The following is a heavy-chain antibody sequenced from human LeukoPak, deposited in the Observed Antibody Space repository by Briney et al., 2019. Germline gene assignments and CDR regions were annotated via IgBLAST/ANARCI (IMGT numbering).Heavy chain of an antibody. J-gene: IGHJ4*02. CDR1: GFTVSSNY. V-gene: IGHV3-66*01. D-gene: IGHD6-19*01. Sequence: GGSLRLSCAASGFTVSSNYMSWVRQAPGKGLEWVSVIYSGGSTYYADSVKGRFTISRDNSKNTLYLQMNSLRAEDTAVYYCAGGDSSGWFRTFDYWGQGTLVTVSS. CDR3: AGGDSSGWFRTFDY. CDR2: IYSGGST.